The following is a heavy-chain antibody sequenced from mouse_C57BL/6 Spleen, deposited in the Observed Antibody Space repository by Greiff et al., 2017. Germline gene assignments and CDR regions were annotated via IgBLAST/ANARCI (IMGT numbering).Heavy chain of an antibody. J-gene: IGHJ4*01. Sequence: EVQLQQSGPELVKPGASVKISCKASGYSFTGYYMNWVKQSPEKSLEWIGEINPSTGGTTYNQKFKAKATLTVDKSSSTAYMQLKSLTSEDSAVYYCARVHYYGRSPYYAMGDWGQGASVTVAS. CDR1: GYSFTGYY. CDR2: INPSTGGT. CDR3: ARVHYYGRSPYYAMGD. D-gene: IGHD1-1*01. V-gene: IGHV1-42*01.